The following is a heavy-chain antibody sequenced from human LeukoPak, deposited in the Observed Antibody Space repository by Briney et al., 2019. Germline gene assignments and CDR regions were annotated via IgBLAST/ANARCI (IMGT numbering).Heavy chain of an antibody. V-gene: IGHV4-39*01. J-gene: IGHJ4*02. CDR2: IYFSGTT. Sequence: SETLSLTCTVSGGSITNTNYYWGWVRLPPGKGLEWIGCIYFSGTTYYNPSLRSRVTISVDTSKNQFSLKLNSVTAADTAVYFCARHSSSAWYYYFGYWGQGALVTVST. D-gene: IGHD6-19*01. CDR3: ARHSSSAWYYYFGY. CDR1: GGSITNTNYY.